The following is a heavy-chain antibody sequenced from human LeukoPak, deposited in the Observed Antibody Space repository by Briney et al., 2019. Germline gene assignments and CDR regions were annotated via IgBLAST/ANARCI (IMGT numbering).Heavy chain of an antibody. V-gene: IGHV3-11*03. D-gene: IGHD1-26*01. CDR1: GFILSDYY. CDR3: ARSGSHDY. J-gene: IGHJ4*02. CDR2: ISSSSSYT. Sequence: GGSLTLSCAASGFILSDYYMSWIRQAPGKGLEWISYISSSSSYTNYADSVKGRFTISRDNAKNSLYLQMNSLRADDTAVYYCARSGSHDYWGQGTLVTVSS.